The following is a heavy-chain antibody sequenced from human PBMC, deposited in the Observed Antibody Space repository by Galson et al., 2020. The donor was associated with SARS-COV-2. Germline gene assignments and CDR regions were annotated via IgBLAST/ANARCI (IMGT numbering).Heavy chain of an antibody. Sequence: GGSLRLSCAAPGFTFDDYTMQWVRQAPGKGMEWVSLISWDGGSTYYADSVKGRFTISRDNSKNSLYLQMNSLRTEDTALYYCAKDIGHCGGDCYSPYGMDVWGQGTTVTVSS. CDR1: GFTFDDYT. CDR2: ISWDGGST. CDR3: AKDIGHCGGDCYSPYGMDV. J-gene: IGHJ6*02. D-gene: IGHD2-21*02. V-gene: IGHV3-43*01.